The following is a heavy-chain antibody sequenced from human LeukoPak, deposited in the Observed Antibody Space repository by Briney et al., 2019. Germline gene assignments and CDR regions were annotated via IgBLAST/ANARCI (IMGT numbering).Heavy chain of an antibody. D-gene: IGHD6-13*01. V-gene: IGHV1-18*01. J-gene: IGHJ6*03. CDR1: GYTFTSYG. CDR3: AKDTGSAAWDYYYYYMDV. Sequence: ASVKVSCKASGYTFTSYGTSWVRQAPGQGLEWMGWISAYNGNTNYAQKLQGRVTMTTDTSTSTAYMELRSLRSEDTAVYYCAKDTGSAAWDYYYYYMDVWGKGTTVTISS. CDR2: ISAYNGNT.